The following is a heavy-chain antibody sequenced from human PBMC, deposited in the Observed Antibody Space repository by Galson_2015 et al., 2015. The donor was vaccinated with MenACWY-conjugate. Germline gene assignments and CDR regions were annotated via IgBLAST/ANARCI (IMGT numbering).Heavy chain of an antibody. D-gene: IGHD3-22*01. CDR2: TYYRSKWYN. CDR1: GDSVSSNSAA. V-gene: IGHV6-1*01. Sequence: CAISGDSVSSNSAAWNWIRQSPSRGLEWLGRTYYRSKWYNDYAVSVKSRITINPDTSKNQFPLQLNSVTPEDTAVYYCARALVFYDTSSYYFGGGFDYWGHGTLVTVS. J-gene: IGHJ4*01. CDR3: ARALVFYDTSSYYFGGGFDY.